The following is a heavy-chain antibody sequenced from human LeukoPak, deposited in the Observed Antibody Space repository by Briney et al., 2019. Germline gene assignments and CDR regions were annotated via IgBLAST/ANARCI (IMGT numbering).Heavy chain of an antibody. Sequence: SVKVSCKASGFTFTSSAVQWVRQARGQRLEWIGWIVVGSGNTDYAQKFQERVTITRDMSTSTAYMELSSLRSEDTAVYYCAADSSGWYSTFDYWGQGTLVTVSS. D-gene: IGHD6-19*01. CDR2: IVVGSGNT. V-gene: IGHV1-58*01. CDR3: AADSSGWYSTFDY. CDR1: GFTFTSSA. J-gene: IGHJ4*02.